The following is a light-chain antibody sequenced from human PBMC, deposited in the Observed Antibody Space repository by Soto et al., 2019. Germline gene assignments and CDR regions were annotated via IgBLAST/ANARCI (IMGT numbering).Light chain of an antibody. J-gene: IGKJ4*01. CDR1: PSIRSS. V-gene: IGKV1-39*01. CDR2: LAS. Sequence: SPSIRSSLNWYQQKSGKAPKLLIYLASDLQSGVPSRFSGSGSGTDFTLTITSLQPEDFATYYCQHRPTFGGGTKVDIK. CDR3: QHRPT.